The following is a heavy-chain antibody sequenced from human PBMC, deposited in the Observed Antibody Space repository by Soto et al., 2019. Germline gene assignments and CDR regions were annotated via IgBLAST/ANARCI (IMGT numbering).Heavy chain of an antibody. CDR2: ITGSGSGYNT. V-gene: IGHV3-23*01. CDR3: AKAEYSSHSYYGMDV. CDR1: GFTFISYA. D-gene: IGHD6-6*01. J-gene: IGHJ6*02. Sequence: GGSLRLSCEASGFTFISYAISWVRLAPGKGLEWVSTITGSGSGYNTFYTDSVKGRFSISRDNSENTVYLQMNSLRAEDTAMYFCAKAEYSSHSYYGMDVWGHGTAVTASS.